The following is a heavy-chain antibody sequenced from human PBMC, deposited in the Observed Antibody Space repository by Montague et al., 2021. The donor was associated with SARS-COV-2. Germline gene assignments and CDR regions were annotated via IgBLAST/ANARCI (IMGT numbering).Heavy chain of an antibody. Sequence: SETLSLTCNVSGRSMRSNRFYWVWIRQPPGRRLEWIGCVLYSGTTYYNPSLKSRVTISADTSKTEFFLEMTSVTAADTAVYYCAIQEGDDGDFGGFYYYTGVDVWGQGTTVTVSS. V-gene: IGHV4-39*01. J-gene: IGHJ6*02. D-gene: IGHD4-17*01. CDR1: GRSMRSNRFY. CDR3: AIQEGDDGDFGGFYYYTGVDV. CDR2: VLYSGTT.